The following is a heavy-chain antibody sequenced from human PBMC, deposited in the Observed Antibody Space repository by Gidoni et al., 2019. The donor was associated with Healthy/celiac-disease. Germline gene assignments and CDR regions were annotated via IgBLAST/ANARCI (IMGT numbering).Heavy chain of an antibody. V-gene: IGHV3-30*04. CDR3: ASTYFSSGWLIDY. J-gene: IGHJ4*02. CDR1: GFPFSCSA. CDR2: ISYDGSNK. Sequence: QVQLVESGGGVVQPGRSLRLSCAAAGFPFSCSAMHWVRQAPGKGLEWVAVISYDGSNKYYADSVKGRFTISRDNSKNTLYLQMNSLRAEDTAVYYCASTYFSSGWLIDYWGQGTLVTVSS. D-gene: IGHD6-19*01.